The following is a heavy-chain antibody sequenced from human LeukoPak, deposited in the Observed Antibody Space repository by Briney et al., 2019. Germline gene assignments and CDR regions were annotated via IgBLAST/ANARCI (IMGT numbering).Heavy chain of an antibody. V-gene: IGHV4-59*01. CDR1: GGSISSYY. CDR2: IYYSGST. CDR3: ARGLTVTDFDY. Sequence: SETLSLTCTVSGGSISSYYWSWIRQPPGKGLEWIGYIYYSGSTNYNPSLKSRVTISVDTSKSQFSLKLSSVTAADTAVYYCARGLTVTDFDYWGQGTLVTVSS. J-gene: IGHJ4*02. D-gene: IGHD4-11*01.